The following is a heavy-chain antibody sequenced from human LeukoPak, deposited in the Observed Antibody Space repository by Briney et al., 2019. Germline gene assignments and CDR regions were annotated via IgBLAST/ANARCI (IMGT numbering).Heavy chain of an antibody. CDR3: AREAGCSGGSCYIQFDP. V-gene: IGHV1-2*04. Sequence: ASVKVSCKASGYTFTGYYMHWVRQAPGQGLEWMGWTNPNSGGTNYAQKFQGWVTMTRDTSISTAYIELSRLRSDDTAVYYCAREAGCSGGSCYIQFDPWGQGTLVTVSS. CDR2: TNPNSGGT. J-gene: IGHJ5*02. CDR1: GYTFTGYY. D-gene: IGHD2-15*01.